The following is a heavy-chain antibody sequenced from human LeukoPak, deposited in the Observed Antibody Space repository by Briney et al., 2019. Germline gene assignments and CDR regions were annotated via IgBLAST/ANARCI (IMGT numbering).Heavy chain of an antibody. Sequence: PGGSLRLSCAASGFTLSNYAMSWVRQTPGKGLECVSVVTGSGGDTYYTGSVNGRFTISRDNFKNTLDLQMNSLRAEDTAVYYCAKKVSSSPSGGFDPWGQGTLVTVSS. CDR3: AKKVSSSPSGGFDP. CDR1: GFTLSNYA. V-gene: IGHV3-23*01. J-gene: IGHJ5*02. CDR2: VTGSGGDT. D-gene: IGHD6-25*01.